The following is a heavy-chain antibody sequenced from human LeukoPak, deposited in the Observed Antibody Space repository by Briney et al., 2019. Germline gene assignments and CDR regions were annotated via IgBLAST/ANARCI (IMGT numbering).Heavy chain of an antibody. Sequence: GGSLTLSCAASGFTFSSNAMTWVRQAPGQGLEWVSSISETSSHTFYADSVKGRFTISRDNTKNTLFLQMNSLRVGDTAMYYCAKDFSSSWQFDPWGQGTLVTVSS. V-gene: IGHV3-23*01. CDR1: GFTFSSNA. CDR2: ISETSSHT. D-gene: IGHD6-13*01. CDR3: AKDFSSSWQFDP. J-gene: IGHJ5*02.